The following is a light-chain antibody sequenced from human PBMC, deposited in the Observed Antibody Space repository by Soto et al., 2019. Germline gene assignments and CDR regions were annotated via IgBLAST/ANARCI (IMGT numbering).Light chain of an antibody. CDR3: QQYNSPRT. CDR1: QSISSRF. CDR2: GAS. J-gene: IGKJ1*01. Sequence: EVVLTQSPGTLSLSPGERATLSCRASQSISSRFLAWYQQKPGQAPRLLMYGASIRATCTSDSFSGSWSATDITLGLSRMEPEKCAVYYCQQYNSPRTFGHETQVEI. V-gene: IGKV3-20*01.